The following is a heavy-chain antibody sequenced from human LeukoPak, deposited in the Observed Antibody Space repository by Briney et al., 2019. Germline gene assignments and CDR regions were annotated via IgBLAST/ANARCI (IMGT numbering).Heavy chain of an antibody. J-gene: IGHJ5*02. CDR2: IDYTGTP. CDR3: AKHNAGLYCSSTSCLNWFDP. V-gene: IGHV4-39*01. Sequence: SETLSLTCTVSGGSISSSSYYWGWIRQPPGKGLEWIGRIDYTGTPYYNPSLKSRFTISVDTSKNQLSLKLSSVTAADTAVYYCAKHNAGLYCSSTSCLNWFDPWGQGTLVTVSS. D-gene: IGHD2-2*01. CDR1: GGSISSSSYY.